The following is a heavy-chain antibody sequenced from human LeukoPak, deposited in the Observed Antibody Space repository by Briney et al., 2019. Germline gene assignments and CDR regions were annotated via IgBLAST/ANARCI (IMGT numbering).Heavy chain of an antibody. CDR1: GGSFSGYY. CDR3: ARARGYSYFMDY. V-gene: IGHV4-34*01. CDR2: INHSGST. J-gene: IGHJ4*02. Sequence: PSETLSLTCAVYGGSFSGYYWSWIRQPPGKGLEWIGEINHSGSTNYNPSLKSRVTISVDTSKNQFSLKLSSVTAADTAVYYCARARGYSYFMDYWGQGTLVTVSS. D-gene: IGHD5-18*01.